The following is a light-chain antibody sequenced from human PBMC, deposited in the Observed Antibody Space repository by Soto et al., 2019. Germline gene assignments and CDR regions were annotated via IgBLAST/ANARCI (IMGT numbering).Light chain of an antibody. Sequence: EIVMTQSPATPSVSPGERATLSCRASQSVSSNLAWYQQKPGQAPRLLIYGASTRATGIPAMFSGSASGTDFTLTVSSLEPEDFAVYYCQQGSNWYTFGQGTKVDIK. V-gene: IGKV3-15*01. CDR3: QQGSNWYT. CDR1: QSVSSN. J-gene: IGKJ2*01. CDR2: GAS.